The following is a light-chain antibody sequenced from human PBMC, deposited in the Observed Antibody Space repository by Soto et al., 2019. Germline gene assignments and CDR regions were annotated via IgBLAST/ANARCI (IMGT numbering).Light chain of an antibody. CDR3: QQYASSPLLT. CDR1: QNIGRNY. CDR2: GTS. V-gene: IGKV3-20*01. Sequence: IVLTQSPATLSLSPGKRATLSCRASQNIGRNYLAWYQQKPGQAPRLLIFGTSTRVTGIPDRFSGSGSGTDFTLSISRLEPEDFAVYYCQQYASSPLLTFGGGTKVDIK. J-gene: IGKJ4*01.